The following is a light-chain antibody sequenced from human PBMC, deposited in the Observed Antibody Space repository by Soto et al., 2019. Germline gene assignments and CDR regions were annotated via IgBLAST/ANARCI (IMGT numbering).Light chain of an antibody. CDR2: STS. J-gene: IGKJ2*01. CDR3: QHYYSYQYT. V-gene: IGKV1-16*02. CDR1: QGINNY. Sequence: DIQMTQSPASLSASVGDRVTITCRASQGINNYLAWFQQKPGKAPKSLIYSTSTLQSGVPSKFSGSGCVTHFTVAISSLQPEDFPTYYCQHYYSYQYTVGQGTKVDI.